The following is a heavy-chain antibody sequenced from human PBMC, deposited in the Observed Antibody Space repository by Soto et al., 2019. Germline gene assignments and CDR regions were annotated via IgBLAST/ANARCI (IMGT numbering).Heavy chain of an antibody. CDR1: GYTFTRYG. D-gene: IGHD3-16*01. CDR2: INTYNGNT. J-gene: IGHJ6*02. Sequence: QVQLVQSGAEVKNPGASVKVSCKASGYTFTRYGIGWARQAPGQGLEWMGWINTYNGNTNYAQNVQDRVNLTTDTSTSTAYMELRSLRSNDTAIYYCAMVDVYVTPSPQDVWGQGTTVIVSS. CDR3: AMVDVYVTPSPQDV. V-gene: IGHV1-18*01.